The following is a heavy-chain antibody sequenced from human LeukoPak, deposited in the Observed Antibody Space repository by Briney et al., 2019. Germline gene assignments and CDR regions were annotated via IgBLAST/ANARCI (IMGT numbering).Heavy chain of an antibody. CDR2: LYTSGST. D-gene: IGHD3-9*01. J-gene: IGHJ4*02. CDR1: SGSISSGSSY. V-gene: IGHV4-61*02. Sequence: PSETLSLTCTVSSGSISSGSSYWSWIRQPAGKGLEWIGRLYTSGSTNYSSSLRNRVTISVDTSKNQFSLKLSSVTAADTAVYYCARYGDDILTGEFDYWGQGTLVTVSS. CDR3: ARYGDDILTGEFDY.